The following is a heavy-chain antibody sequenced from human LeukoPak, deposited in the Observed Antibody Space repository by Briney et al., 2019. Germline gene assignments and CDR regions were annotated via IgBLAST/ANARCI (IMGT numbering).Heavy chain of an antibody. CDR3: ARENIFDF. CDR2: IGATDDST. V-gene: IGHV3-23*01. D-gene: IGHD2/OR15-2a*01. J-gene: IGHJ4*01. Sequence: GGSLRLSCEASGFNFNTYSMAWVRQAPGKGPEWVSAIGATDDSTYYADSVKGRFTISRDNSRNTVYLQMNSLRVADTALYFCARENIFDFWGQGTLVTVSS. CDR1: GFNFNTYS.